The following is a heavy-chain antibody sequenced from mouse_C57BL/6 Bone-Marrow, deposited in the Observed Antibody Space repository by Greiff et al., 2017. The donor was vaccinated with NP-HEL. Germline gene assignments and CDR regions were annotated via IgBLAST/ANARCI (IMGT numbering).Heavy chain of an antibody. CDR3: ARSFTSTTVVFDV. D-gene: IGHD1-1*01. CDR1: GYTFTSYW. J-gene: IGHJ1*03. CDR2: IDPNSGGT. Sequence: QVQLQQPGAELVKPGASVKLSCKASGYTFTSYWMHWVKQRPGRGLEWIGRIDPNSGGTKYNEKFKSKATLTVDKPSSTAYMPLSSLTSEDSAVYYCARSFTSTTVVFDVWGTGTTVTVSS. V-gene: IGHV1-72*01.